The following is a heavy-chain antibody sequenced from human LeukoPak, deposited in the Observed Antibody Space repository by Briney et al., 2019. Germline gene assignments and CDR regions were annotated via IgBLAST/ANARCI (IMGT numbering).Heavy chain of an antibody. CDR1: GFAFNDFV. Sequence: SRGSLRLSCTASGFAFNDFVMQWVRQVPGERLEWVALISGDVGTTDYASSVEGRFTISRDNTQKSLFLEMNNLGTEDTALYYCAKSGLGDHGIFTGRGSPYYYYYLDVWGKGTTVIVS. V-gene: IGHV3-43*02. CDR3: AKSGLGDHGIFTGRGSPYYYYYLDV. CDR2: ISGDVGTT. D-gene: IGHD2-21*02. J-gene: IGHJ6*03.